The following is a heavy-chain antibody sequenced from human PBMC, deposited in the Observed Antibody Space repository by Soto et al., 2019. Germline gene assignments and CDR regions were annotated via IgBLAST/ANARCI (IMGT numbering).Heavy chain of an antibody. J-gene: IGHJ4*02. V-gene: IGHV3-33*01. D-gene: IGHD3-16*01. Sequence: QVQVVESGGGVVQPGTSLRLSCAASGFTFNNYGMHWVRQAPGKGLEWVAVIWYDASHKYYADSVKGRFTISRDNSKNTLYLQMSRLRGQDTAVYYCARDKTFGGTIGSAFASWGQGTLVTVSS. CDR3: ARDKTFGGTIGSAFAS. CDR2: IWYDASHK. CDR1: GFTFNNYG.